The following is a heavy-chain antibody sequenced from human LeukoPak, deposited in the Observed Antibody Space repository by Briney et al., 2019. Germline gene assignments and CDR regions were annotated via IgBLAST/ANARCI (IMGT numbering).Heavy chain of an antibody. CDR3: AKDESGERAVWFGELIPQFDY. CDR1: GFTVGCKY. J-gene: IGHJ4*02. Sequence: GGSLRLSYAASGFTVGCKYMSWVRQAPGKGLEWVSAISRSGGSTYYADSVTGRFTISRDNSKNTLYLQMNSLRAEDTAVYYCAKDESGERAVWFGELIPQFDYWGQGTLVTVSS. CDR2: ISRSGGST. V-gene: IGHV3-23*01. D-gene: IGHD3-10*01.